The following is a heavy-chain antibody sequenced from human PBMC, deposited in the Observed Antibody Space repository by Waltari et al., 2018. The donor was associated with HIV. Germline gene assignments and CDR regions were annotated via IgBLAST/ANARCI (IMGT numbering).Heavy chain of an antibody. V-gene: IGHV4-39*07. D-gene: IGHD2-8*01. Sequence: QLQLQESGPGLVKPSETLSLTCTVSGGSISSSSYYWGWIRQPPGKGLEWIVSIYYSGSTYYNPSLKSRVTISVDTSKNQFSLKLSSVTAADTAVYYCARGDIVLMVYARGYFDLWGRGTLVTVSS. CDR1: GGSISSSSYY. CDR3: ARGDIVLMVYARGYFDL. J-gene: IGHJ2*01. CDR2: IYYSGST.